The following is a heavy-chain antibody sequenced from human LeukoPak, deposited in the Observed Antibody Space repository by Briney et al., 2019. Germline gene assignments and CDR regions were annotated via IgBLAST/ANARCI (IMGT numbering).Heavy chain of an antibody. V-gene: IGHV4-59*01. Sequence: SETLSLTCTVSGGSISSYYWSWIRQPPGKGLEWIGYIYYSGSTNYNPSLKSRVTISVDTPKNQFSLKLSSVTAADTAVYYCARAEYSSSWPFDYWGQGTLVTVSS. CDR3: ARAEYSSSWPFDY. CDR2: IYYSGST. J-gene: IGHJ4*02. CDR1: GGSISSYY. D-gene: IGHD6-13*01.